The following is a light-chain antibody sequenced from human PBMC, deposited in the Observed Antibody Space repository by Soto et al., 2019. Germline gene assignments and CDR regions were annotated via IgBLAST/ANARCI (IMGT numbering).Light chain of an antibody. CDR1: QSFSDY. CDR2: DAS. Sequence: EIVLTQSPATLSLSPGERATLSCRSSQSFSDYLAWYQHKPGQAPRLLIYDASTRATGIPARFRVSGSGTDFTLTISSLEPEDFAVYYCQLRNNWPPSITFGQGTRLEIK. CDR3: QLRNNWPPSIT. V-gene: IGKV3-11*01. J-gene: IGKJ5*01.